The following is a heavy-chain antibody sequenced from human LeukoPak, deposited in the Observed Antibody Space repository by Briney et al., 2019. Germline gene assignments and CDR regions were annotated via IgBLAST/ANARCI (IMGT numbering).Heavy chain of an antibody. J-gene: IGHJ4*02. D-gene: IGHD1-26*01. V-gene: IGHV3-33*01. CDR3: ARDQGTGSYWFYFDY. CDR1: GFTFSSYG. Sequence: GGSLRLSCAASGFTFSSYGMHWVRQAPGKGLEWVAVIWNDGSSAYYADSVKGRFTISRDNSKNTLYLQMNSLRAEDTAVYYCARDQGTGSYWFYFDYWGQGTLVTVSS. CDR2: IWNDGSSA.